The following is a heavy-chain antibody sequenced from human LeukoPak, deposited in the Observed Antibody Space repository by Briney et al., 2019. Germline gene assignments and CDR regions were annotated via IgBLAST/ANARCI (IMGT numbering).Heavy chain of an antibody. D-gene: IGHD2-15*01. J-gene: IGHJ3*02. Sequence: GGSLRLSCAASGFTFSSYSMNWVRQAPGKGLEWVSSISSCSSYIYYADSVKGRFTISRDNAKNSLYLQMNSLRAEDTAVYYCATLAATSAFDIWGQGTMVTVSS. CDR2: ISSCSSYI. CDR1: GFTFSSYS. V-gene: IGHV3-21*01. CDR3: ATLAATSAFDI.